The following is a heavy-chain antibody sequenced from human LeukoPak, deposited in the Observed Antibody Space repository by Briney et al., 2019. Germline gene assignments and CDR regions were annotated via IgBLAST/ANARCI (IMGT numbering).Heavy chain of an antibody. D-gene: IGHD2-15*01. Sequence: LPGGSLRLSCAASGFTFSSYGMHWVRQAPGKGLEWVAFIRYDGSNKYYADSVKGRFTISRDNSKNTLYLQMNSLRAEDTAVYYGTVATHGSLDICGQGTMVTVSS. V-gene: IGHV3-30*02. CDR2: IRYDGSNK. CDR3: TVATHGSLDI. CDR1: GFTFSSYG. J-gene: IGHJ3*02.